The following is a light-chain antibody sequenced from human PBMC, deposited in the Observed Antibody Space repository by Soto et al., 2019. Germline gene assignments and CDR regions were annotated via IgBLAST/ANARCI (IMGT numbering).Light chain of an antibody. Sequence: MVLTQSPGPLSLSPGERATLSCRASQSVTKSYLAWYQQKPGQAPRLLIFGASSRATGIPDRFTGSGSGTDFTLTISRLEPEDSAVYYCQQYGSSPPITFGQGTRLEIK. J-gene: IGKJ5*01. CDR1: QSVTKSY. CDR3: QQYGSSPPIT. CDR2: GAS. V-gene: IGKV3-20*01.